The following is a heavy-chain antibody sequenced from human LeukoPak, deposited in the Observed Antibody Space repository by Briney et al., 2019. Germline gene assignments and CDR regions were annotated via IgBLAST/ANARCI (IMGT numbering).Heavy chain of an antibody. CDR3: AKGRYYGSGAFDY. CDR1: GFTFSSYA. V-gene: IGHV3-23*01. CDR2: ISGSGGNT. J-gene: IGHJ4*02. Sequence: SGGSLRLSCAASGFTFSSYAMSGVRQAPGQGLEWVSAISGSGGNTYYADSVKGRFTISTDNSKNTLYLQMNSLRAEDTAVYYCAKGRYYGSGAFDYWGQGTLVTVSS. D-gene: IGHD3-10*01.